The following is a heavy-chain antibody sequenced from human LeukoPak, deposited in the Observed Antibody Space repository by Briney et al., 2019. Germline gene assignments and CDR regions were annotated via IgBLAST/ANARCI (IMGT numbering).Heavy chain of an antibody. J-gene: IGHJ6*02. Sequence: GGSLRLSCAASGFTFSSYGMLWVRQAPGKGLEWVAVISYDGNNKYYGESVKGRFTISRDNSKNTLFLQMNSLGAEDTAIYYCEKDMKEQYYHGMNTSGQGTTVTVSS. D-gene: IGHD6-13*01. CDR2: ISYDGNNK. CDR1: GFTFSSYG. CDR3: EKDMKEQYYHGMNT. V-gene: IGHV3-30*18.